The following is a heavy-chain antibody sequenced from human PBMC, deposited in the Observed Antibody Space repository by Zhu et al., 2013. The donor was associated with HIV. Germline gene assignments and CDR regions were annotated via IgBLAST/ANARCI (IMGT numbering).Heavy chain of an antibody. CDR1: GYTFTSYD. CDR3: ARAERVVITH. CDR2: INPNSGGT. D-gene: IGHD3-22*01. Sequence: QVQLVQSGAEVKKPGASVKVSCKASGYTFTSYDINWVRQATGQGLEWMGWINPNSGGTNYAQKFQGRVTMTRDTSVSTAYMELSRLKSDDTAVYHCARAERVVITHWGQGTLVTVSS. V-gene: IGHV1-2*02. J-gene: IGHJ4*02.